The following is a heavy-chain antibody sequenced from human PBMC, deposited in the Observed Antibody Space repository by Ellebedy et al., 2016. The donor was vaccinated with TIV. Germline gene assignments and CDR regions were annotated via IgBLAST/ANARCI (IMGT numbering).Heavy chain of an antibody. Sequence: GESLKISXAASGFTFSSYWMSWVRQAPGKGLEWVANIKQDGSAKYYVDSVKGRFTISRDNAKNSLYLQMNSLRAEDTAVYYCAREDYSNYVGDYWGQGTLVTVSS. J-gene: IGHJ4*02. CDR1: GFTFSSYW. CDR2: IKQDGSAK. D-gene: IGHD4-11*01. CDR3: AREDYSNYVGDY. V-gene: IGHV3-7*01.